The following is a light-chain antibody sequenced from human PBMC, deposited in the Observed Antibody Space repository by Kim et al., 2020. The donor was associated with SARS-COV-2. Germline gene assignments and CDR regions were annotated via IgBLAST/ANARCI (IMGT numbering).Light chain of an antibody. V-gene: IGLV2-18*02. CDR2: EVR. J-gene: IGLJ1*01. CDR1: SSDVGTLDR. Sequence: QSLTNSCPGPSSDVGTLDRVSWYPPSPGTAPNLMIYEVRNRPSGVPDRFSGSKSGNTASLTISGLQAEDEADYYCSSYTRSSTLYVFGTGTKVTVL. CDR3: SSYTRSSTLYV.